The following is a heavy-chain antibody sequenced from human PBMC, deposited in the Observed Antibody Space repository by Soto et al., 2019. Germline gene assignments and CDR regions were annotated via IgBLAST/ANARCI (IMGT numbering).Heavy chain of an antibody. CDR1: GDSVSKYY. Sequence: SETLSLTCTVSGDSVSKYYWNWIRQPAGKGLEWIGRIYTTRSPNYNPSLKSRVTMSVDTSKNQFSLKLNLSSVTAADTAVYYWARSRAYGDYATLDSWGQGTLVTVSS. J-gene: IGHJ4*02. D-gene: IGHD4-17*01. CDR2: IYTTRSP. CDR3: ARSRAYGDYATLDS. V-gene: IGHV4-4*07.